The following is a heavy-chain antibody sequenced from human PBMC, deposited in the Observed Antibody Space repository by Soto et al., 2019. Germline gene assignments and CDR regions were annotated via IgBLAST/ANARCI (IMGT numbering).Heavy chain of an antibody. CDR2: ISGSGSST. D-gene: IGHD5-12*01. V-gene: IGHV3-23*01. J-gene: IGHJ4*02. Sequence: EVQLLESGGGLVQPGGSLRLSCAASGFTFSSYAVSWVRQAPGKGLEWVSAISGSGSSTYYADSVKGRFTISRDTSKNTLYLQMNSLRAEDTAVYYCARDHHEDFGYDLDYFDFWGRGTLVTVSS. CDR1: GFTFSSYA. CDR3: ARDHHEDFGYDLDYFDF.